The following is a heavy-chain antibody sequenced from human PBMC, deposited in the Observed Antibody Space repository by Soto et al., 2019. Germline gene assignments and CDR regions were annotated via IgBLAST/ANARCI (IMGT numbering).Heavy chain of an antibody. CDR3: SRITIFGVVSLRYYYYYGMDV. Sequence: TSETLSLTCAVYGGSFSGYYWSWIRQPPGKGLEWIGEINHSGSTNYNPSLKSRVTISVDTSKNQFSLKLSSVTAADTAVYYCSRITIFGVVSLRYYYYYGMDVWGQGTTVTVSS. D-gene: IGHD3-3*01. CDR2: INHSGST. CDR1: GGSFSGYY. V-gene: IGHV4-34*01. J-gene: IGHJ6*02.